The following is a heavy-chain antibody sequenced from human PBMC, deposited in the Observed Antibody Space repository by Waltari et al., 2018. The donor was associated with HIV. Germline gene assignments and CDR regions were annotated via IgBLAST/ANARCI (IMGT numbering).Heavy chain of an antibody. J-gene: IGHJ5*02. D-gene: IGHD3-22*01. CDR3: ARDSYDSSGYTLFNWFDP. V-gene: IGHV1-69*01. CDR1: GGTFSSYA. Sequence: QVQLVQSGAEVKKPGSSVKVSCKASGGTFSSYAISWVRRAPGPGLEWMGGIIPILGTTNYAQKFQGRVTITADESTSTAYMELSSLRSEDTAVYYCARDSYDSSGYTLFNWFDPWGQGTLVTVSS. CDR2: IIPILGTT.